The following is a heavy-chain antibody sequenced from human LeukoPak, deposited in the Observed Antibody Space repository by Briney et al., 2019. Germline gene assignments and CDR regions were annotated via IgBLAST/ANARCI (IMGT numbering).Heavy chain of an antibody. CDR3: ARVGGIYGSSDY. V-gene: IGHV1-2*02. J-gene: IGHJ4*02. CDR1: GYTFTGYY. D-gene: IGHD3-16*01. Sequence: ASVKVSCKASGYTFTGYYMHWVRQSPGQGLEWMGWINPNSGGTNYAQKFQGRVTMTRDTSISTAYMELSRLRSDDTAVYYCARVGGIYGSSDYWGQGTLVTVSS. CDR2: INPNSGGT.